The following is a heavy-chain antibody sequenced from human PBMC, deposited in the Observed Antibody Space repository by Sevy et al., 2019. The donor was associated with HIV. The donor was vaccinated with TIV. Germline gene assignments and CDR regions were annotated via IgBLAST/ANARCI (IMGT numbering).Heavy chain of an antibody. CDR2: IKQDGSEK. V-gene: IGHV3-7*03. CDR1: GFTFSSYW. D-gene: IGHD3-22*01. Sequence: GGSLRLSCAASGFTFSSYWMSWVRRAPGKGLEWVANIKQDGSEKYYVDSVKGRFTISRDNAKNSLYLQMNSLRAEDTAVYYCARDSFHYYDSSGYYLSYYYYYMDVWGKGTTVTVSS. J-gene: IGHJ6*03. CDR3: ARDSFHYYDSSGYYLSYYYYYMDV.